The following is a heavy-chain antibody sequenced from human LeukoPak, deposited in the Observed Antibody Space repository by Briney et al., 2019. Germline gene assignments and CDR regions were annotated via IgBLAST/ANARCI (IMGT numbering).Heavy chain of an antibody. D-gene: IGHD5-12*01. J-gene: IGHJ4*02. CDR3: AADVSGGYDSPGGDY. CDR2: IVVGSGNT. CDR1: GFTFTSSA. V-gene: IGHV1-58*02. Sequence: SVKVSCKASGFTFTSSAMQWVRQARGQRLEWIGWIVVGSGNTNYAQKFQERVTITRDMSTSTAYMELSSLRSEDTAVYYCAADVSGGYDSPGGDYWGQGTLVTVSS.